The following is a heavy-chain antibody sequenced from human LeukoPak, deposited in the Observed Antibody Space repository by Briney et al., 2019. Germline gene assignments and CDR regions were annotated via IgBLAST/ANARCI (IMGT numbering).Heavy chain of an antibody. CDR2: LSWNSGSI. CDR3: AKDRH. Sequence: PGGSLRLSCAASGFTFDDYAMHWVRQAPGKGLEWVSGLSWNSGSIGYADSVKGRFTISRDNAKNSLYLQMNSLRAEDTALYYCAKDRHWGQGTLVTVSS. V-gene: IGHV3-9*01. CDR1: GFTFDDYA. J-gene: IGHJ4*02.